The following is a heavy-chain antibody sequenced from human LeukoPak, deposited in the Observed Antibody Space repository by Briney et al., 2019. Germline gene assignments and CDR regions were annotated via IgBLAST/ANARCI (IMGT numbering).Heavy chain of an antibody. D-gene: IGHD3-22*01. CDR1: GGTFSSYA. V-gene: IGHV1-69*05. CDR3: ARRPAQQGAYDSSADDAFDI. CDR2: IIPIFGTA. J-gene: IGHJ3*02. Sequence: SVKVSCKASGGTFSSYAISWVRQAPGQGLEWMGGIIPIFGTANYAQKFQGRVTITTDESTSTAYMELSSLRSEDTAVYYCARRPAQQGAYDSSADDAFDIWGQGTMVTVSS.